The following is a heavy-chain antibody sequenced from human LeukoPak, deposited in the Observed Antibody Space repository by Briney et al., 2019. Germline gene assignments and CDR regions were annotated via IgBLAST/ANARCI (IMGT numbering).Heavy chain of an antibody. D-gene: IGHD6-13*01. CDR1: GGSISGSSYY. CDR2: IYYSGST. V-gene: IGHV4-31*03. Sequence: SQTLSLTCTVSGGSISGSSYYWGWIRQPPGKGLEWIGYIYYSGSTYYNPSLKSRVTISVDTSKNQFSLKLSSVTAADTAVYYCARESRGIAAAGTADPWGQGTLVTVSS. J-gene: IGHJ5*02. CDR3: ARESRGIAAAGTADP.